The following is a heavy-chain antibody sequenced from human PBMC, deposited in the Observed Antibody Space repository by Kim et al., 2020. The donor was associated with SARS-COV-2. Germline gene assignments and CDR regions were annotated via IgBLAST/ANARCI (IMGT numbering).Heavy chain of an antibody. D-gene: IGHD1-26*01. CDR1: GYTFTSYT. CDR2: INPGGGST. V-gene: IGHV1-46*01. Sequence: ASVKVSCKASGYTFTSYTMPWVRQAPVQGLAWLGIINPGGGSTSYAQKFQGRVTMTRDTSTSTVYMELSSLRSEDPALYYCARDDGGSYSNAFAFWGHGT. CDR3: ARDDGGSYSNAFAF. J-gene: IGHJ3*01.